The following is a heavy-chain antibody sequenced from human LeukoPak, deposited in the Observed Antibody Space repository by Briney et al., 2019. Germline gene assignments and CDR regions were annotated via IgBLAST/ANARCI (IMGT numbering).Heavy chain of an antibody. CDR2: ISYDGSNK. D-gene: IGHD3-10*01. J-gene: IGHJ4*02. V-gene: IGHV3-30*18. Sequence: PGGSLRLSCAASGFTFSSYGMHWVRQAPGKGLEWVAVISYDGSNKYYADSVKGRFTISRDNSKNTLYLQMNSLRAEDTAVYYCAKEERITMVRGVIAFDYWGQGTLVTVSS. CDR1: GFTFSSYG. CDR3: AKEERITMVRGVIAFDY.